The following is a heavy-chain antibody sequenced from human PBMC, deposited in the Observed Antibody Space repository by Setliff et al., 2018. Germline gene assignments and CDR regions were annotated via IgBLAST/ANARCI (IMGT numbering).Heavy chain of an antibody. CDR2: IYYRGST. V-gene: IGHV4-39*07. D-gene: IGHD3-22*01. CDR1: GGSISSSGYY. CDR3: ARGDSSGYYYILFDF. J-gene: IGHJ4*02. Sequence: SETLSLTCTVSGGSISSSGYYWGWIRQPPGKGLEWIGSIYYRGSTYYNPSLKSRVTMSVDASKNQFSLKLSSVTAADTAAYYCARGDSSGYYYILFDFWGQGTLVTVSS.